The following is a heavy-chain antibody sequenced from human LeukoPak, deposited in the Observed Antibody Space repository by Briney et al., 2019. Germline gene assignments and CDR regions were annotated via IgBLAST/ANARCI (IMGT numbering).Heavy chain of an antibody. J-gene: IGHJ6*03. CDR1: GFTFSSYR. Sequence: GGSLRLSCAASGFTFSSYRMTWVRQAPGKELEWVASIKQDGSEKYYVDSVKGRFTISRDNAKNSLYLRMNSLRAEDTAVYYCARDSKTGLYYRRYHYMDVWGKGTTVTVSS. CDR3: ARDSKTGLYYRRYHYMDV. D-gene: IGHD3-22*01. V-gene: IGHV3-7*01. CDR2: IKQDGSEK.